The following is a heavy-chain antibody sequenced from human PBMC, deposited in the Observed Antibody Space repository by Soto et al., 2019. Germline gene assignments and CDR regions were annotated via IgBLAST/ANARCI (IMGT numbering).Heavy chain of an antibody. CDR1: GDSVSSYSAA. Sequence: SQTRSLTCAISGDSVSSYSAAWNWIRQSPSGGLEWLGRTYYRSRFFSDYAESVKSRIIINPDTSKNKFSLQLKSVTPEDTAVYHCVRDRYSSSGWFDPWGQGTPVTVSS. CDR2: TYYRSRFFS. V-gene: IGHV6-1*01. CDR3: VRDRYSSSGWFDP. J-gene: IGHJ5*02. D-gene: IGHD3-10*01.